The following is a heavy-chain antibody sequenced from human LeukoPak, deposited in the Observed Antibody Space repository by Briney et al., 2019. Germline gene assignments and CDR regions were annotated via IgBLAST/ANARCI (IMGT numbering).Heavy chain of an antibody. D-gene: IGHD6-19*01. J-gene: IGHJ4*02. CDR2: IYPGDSDT. CDR1: GYSFTSYW. CDR3: ARHGYSSGWYEGYFDY. V-gene: IGHV5-51*01. Sequence: GESLKISCKGSGYSFTSYWIGWVRQMPGKGLEWMGIIYPGDSDTRYSPSFQGQVTISADKSISTAYLQWSSLKASDTAMYYCARHGYSSGWYEGYFDYWGQGTLVTVSS.